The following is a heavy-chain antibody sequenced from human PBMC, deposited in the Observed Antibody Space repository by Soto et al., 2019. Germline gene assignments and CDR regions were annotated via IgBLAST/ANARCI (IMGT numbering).Heavy chain of an antibody. Sequence: SETLSLTCAVSGGSISSSNWWSWVRQPPGKGLEWIGEIYHSGSTNYNPSLKSRVTISVDKPKNQFSLKLSSVTAADTAVYYCAREWADYYGSGGGGSIDYWGQGTLGTVSS. D-gene: IGHD3-10*01. CDR2: IYHSGST. CDR3: AREWADYYGSGGGGSIDY. J-gene: IGHJ4*02. V-gene: IGHV4-4*02. CDR1: GGSISSSNW.